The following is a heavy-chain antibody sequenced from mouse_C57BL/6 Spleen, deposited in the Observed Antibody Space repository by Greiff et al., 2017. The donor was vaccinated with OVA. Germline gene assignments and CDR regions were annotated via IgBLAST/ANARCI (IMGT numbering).Heavy chain of an antibody. Sequence: EVKLVESEGGLVQPGSSMKLSCTASGFTFSDYYMAWVRQVPEKGLEWVANINYDGSSTYYLDSLKSRFIISRDNAKNILYLQMSSLKSEDTATYYCARRSDGYHYYAMDYWGQGTSVTVSS. J-gene: IGHJ4*01. D-gene: IGHD2-3*01. V-gene: IGHV5-16*01. CDR1: GFTFSDYY. CDR2: INYDGSST. CDR3: ARRSDGYHYYAMDY.